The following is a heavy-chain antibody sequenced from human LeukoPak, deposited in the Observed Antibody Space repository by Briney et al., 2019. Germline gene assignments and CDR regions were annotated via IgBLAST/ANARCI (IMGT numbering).Heavy chain of an antibody. V-gene: IGHV4-34*01. D-gene: IGHD3-10*01. J-gene: IGHJ4*02. CDR3: ARNYYGKVGY. CDR1: GGSFSGYY. CDR2: INHSGST. Sequence: SETLSLTCAVYGGSFSGYYWGWVRQPPGKGLEWIGEINHSGSTNYNPSLKSRVTISVDTSKNQFSLKLSSVTAADTAVYYCARNYYGKVGYWGQGTLVTVSS.